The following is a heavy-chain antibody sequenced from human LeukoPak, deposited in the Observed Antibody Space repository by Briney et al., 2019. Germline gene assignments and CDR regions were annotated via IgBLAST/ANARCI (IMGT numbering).Heavy chain of an antibody. CDR1: GFSVSRNY. CDR3: AKRGGEWNAFGN. J-gene: IGHJ3*02. V-gene: IGHV3-66*01. CDR2: IYTGGST. Sequence: GGSLRLSCAASGFSVSRNYMSRVRQAPGKGLEWVSVIYTGGSTYYADSVKGRFTISRDNSKNTLYLQMNSLRAEDTAVFYCAKRGGEWNAFGNWGQRTIVTVSS. D-gene: IGHD2-21*01.